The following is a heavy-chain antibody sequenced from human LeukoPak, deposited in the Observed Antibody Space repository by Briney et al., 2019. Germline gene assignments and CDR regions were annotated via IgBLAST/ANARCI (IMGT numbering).Heavy chain of an antibody. D-gene: IGHD5-18*01. Sequence: SETLSLTCTVSGGSISSYYWSRIRQPPGKGLEWIGYIYYSGSTNYNPSLKSRVTISVDTSKNQFSLKLSSVTAADTAVYYCARGIQLWLRFDYWGQGTLVTVSS. CDR3: ARGIQLWLRFDY. V-gene: IGHV4-59*01. J-gene: IGHJ4*02. CDR2: IYYSGST. CDR1: GGSISSYY.